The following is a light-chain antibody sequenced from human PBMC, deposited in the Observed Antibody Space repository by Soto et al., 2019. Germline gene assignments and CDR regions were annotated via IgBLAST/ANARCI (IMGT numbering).Light chain of an antibody. V-gene: IGLV1-47*01. Sequence: QSALTQPPSASGTPRQRVTISCSGSSSNIGSNYVSWYQQLPGTAPKLLMYRDNHRPSGVPDRFSGSRSGTSASLAISGLRSEDEADYYCAAWDDSLSSFYVFGTGTKVTVL. J-gene: IGLJ1*01. CDR3: AAWDDSLSSFYV. CDR1: SSNIGSNY. CDR2: RDN.